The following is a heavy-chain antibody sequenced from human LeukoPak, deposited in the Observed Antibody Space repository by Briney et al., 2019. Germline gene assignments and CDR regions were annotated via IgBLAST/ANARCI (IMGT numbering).Heavy chain of an antibody. CDR2: IYPGDSDT. D-gene: IGHD3-3*01. CDR3: ARRFGVVNGYFDY. J-gene: IGHJ4*02. CDR1: GYSFTSYW. Sequence: GESLKISCKGSGYSFTSYWIGWVLQMPGKGLEWMVIIYPGDSDTRYSPSFQGQVTISADKSISTAYLQWSSLKASDTAMYYCARRFGVVNGYFDYWGQGTLVTVSS. V-gene: IGHV5-51*01.